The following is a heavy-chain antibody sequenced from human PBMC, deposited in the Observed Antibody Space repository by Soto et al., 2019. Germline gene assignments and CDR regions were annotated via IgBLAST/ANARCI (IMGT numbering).Heavy chain of an antibody. CDR3: ARHVVYSGYDALDY. J-gene: IGHJ4*02. CDR2: IYYSGST. V-gene: IGHV4-59*08. D-gene: IGHD5-12*01. CDR1: GGSISSYY. Sequence: ETLSLTCTVSGGSISSYYWSWIRQPPGKGLEWIGYIYYSGSTNYNPSLKSRVTISVDTSKNQFSLKLSSVTAADTAVYYCARHVVYSGYDALDYWGQGTLVTVSS.